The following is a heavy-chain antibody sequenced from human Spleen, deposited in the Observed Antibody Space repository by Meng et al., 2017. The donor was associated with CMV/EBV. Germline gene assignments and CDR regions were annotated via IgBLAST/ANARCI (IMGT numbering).Heavy chain of an antibody. CDR3: AREIYHSGTGPNWFDP. CDR2: IYYSGST. V-gene: IGHV4-39*07. CDR1: GCSISSSSYY. D-gene: IGHD1-1*01. Sequence: SETLSLTCTVSGCSISSSSYYWGWIRQPPGKGLEWIGSIYYSGSTYYNPSLKSRVSISVDTSKNQFSLKLSSVTAADTAVYYCAREIYHSGTGPNWFDPWGQGTLVTVSS. J-gene: IGHJ5*02.